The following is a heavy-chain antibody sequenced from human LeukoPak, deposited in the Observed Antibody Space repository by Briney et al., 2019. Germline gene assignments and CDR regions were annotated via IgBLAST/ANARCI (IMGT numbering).Heavy chain of an antibody. CDR3: ASMVRGVHLSYFDY. CDR1: GGTFSSYA. CDR2: IIHIYGTA. J-gene: IGHJ4*02. V-gene: IGHV1-69*01. D-gene: IGHD3-10*01. Sequence: GSWVKVSCKASGGTFSSYAISWVRQAPGQGLEWMGGIIHIYGTANYAQKFQGRVTITADESTSTAYMELSSLRSEDTAVYYCASMVRGVHLSYFDYWGQGTLVTVSS.